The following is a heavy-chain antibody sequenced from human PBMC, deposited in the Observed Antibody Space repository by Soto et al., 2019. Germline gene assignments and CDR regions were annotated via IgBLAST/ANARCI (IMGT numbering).Heavy chain of an antibody. CDR3: ARDALDYGDYDDAFDI. CDR2: ISSNSSVI. J-gene: IGHJ3*02. CDR1: GFILSDCA. Sequence: PGGSLRLSCATSGFILSDCAMNWVRQAPGKGLEWVSYISSNSSVIDYADSVKGRFTVSRDNARNSLYLQMNSLRAEDTAVYYCARDALDYGDYDDAFDIWGQGTMVTVSS. D-gene: IGHD4-17*01. V-gene: IGHV3-48*01.